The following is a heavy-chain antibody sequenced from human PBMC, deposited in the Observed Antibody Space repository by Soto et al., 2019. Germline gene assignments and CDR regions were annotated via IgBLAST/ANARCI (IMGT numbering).Heavy chain of an antibody. V-gene: IGHV1-69*12. Sequence: QVQLVQSGAEVKKPGSSVKVSCKASGGTFSSYAISWVRQAPGQGLEWMGGIIPIFGTANYEQKYQGRVTITADESKSTDYIELSSLRSEDRTMDYCAKPHQVIRNYYYYYGMDVWGHGTTDTVTS. CDR2: IIPIFGTA. CDR1: GGTFSSYA. D-gene: IGHD2-21*01. J-gene: IGHJ6*02. CDR3: AKPHQVIRNYYYYYGMDV.